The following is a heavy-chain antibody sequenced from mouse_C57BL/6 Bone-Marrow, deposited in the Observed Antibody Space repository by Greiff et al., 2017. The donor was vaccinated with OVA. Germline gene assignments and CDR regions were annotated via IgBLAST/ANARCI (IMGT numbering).Heavy chain of an antibody. CDR1: GFNIKDDY. J-gene: IGHJ2*01. CDR2: IDPENGDT. D-gene: IGHD1-1*02. CDR3: TTEVERDFDY. Sequence: VQLQQSGAELVRPGASVKLSCTASGFNIKDDYMHWVKQRPEQGLEWIGWIDPENGDTEYASKFQGKATITADTSSNTAYLQLSSLTSEDTAVYYCTTEVERDFDYWGQGTTLTVSS. V-gene: IGHV14-4*01.